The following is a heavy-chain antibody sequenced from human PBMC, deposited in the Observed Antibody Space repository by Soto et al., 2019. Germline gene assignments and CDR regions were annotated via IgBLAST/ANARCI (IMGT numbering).Heavy chain of an antibody. CDR2: ISSSEDST. D-gene: IGHD3-10*01. CDR3: AKVLPPVRGVIPYFDY. CDR1: GFTFSNYA. Sequence: GGSLRLSCAASGFTFSNYAMSWVRQAPGKGLEWVSIISSSEDSTYYADSVTGRFTISRDNSKNTLYLQMNSLRVEDTALYYCAKVLPPVRGVIPYFDYWGQGTLVTVSS. V-gene: IGHV3-23*01. J-gene: IGHJ4*02.